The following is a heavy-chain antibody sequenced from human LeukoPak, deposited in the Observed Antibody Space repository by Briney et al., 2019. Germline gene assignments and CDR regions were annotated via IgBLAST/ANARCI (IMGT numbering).Heavy chain of an antibody. CDR3: ARVAYQPYYDYVWGSYEDYFDY. Sequence: SVKVSCKASGGTFSSYAISWVRQAPGQGLEWMGRIIPILGIANYAQKFQGRVTMTTDTSTSTAYMELRSLRSDDTAVYYCARVAYQPYYDYVWGSYEDYFDYWGQGTLVTVSS. CDR2: IIPILGIA. V-gene: IGHV1-69*04. D-gene: IGHD3-16*01. J-gene: IGHJ4*02. CDR1: GGTFSSYA.